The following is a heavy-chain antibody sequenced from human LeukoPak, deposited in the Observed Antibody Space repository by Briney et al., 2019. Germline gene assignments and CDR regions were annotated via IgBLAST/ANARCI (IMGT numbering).Heavy chain of an antibody. J-gene: IGHJ4*02. CDR1: GYSFTSYW. V-gene: IGHV5-51*01. CDR2: FYPGDSDT. CDR3: ARFGYCSSTSCYGGDY. Sequence: GESLKISCKGSGYSFTSYWIGWVRQMPGTGLEWMGFFYPGDSDTRYSPFFQGQVTISADKSISTAYLQWSSLKASDTAMYYCARFGYCSSTSCYGGDYWGQGTLVTVSS. D-gene: IGHD2-2*01.